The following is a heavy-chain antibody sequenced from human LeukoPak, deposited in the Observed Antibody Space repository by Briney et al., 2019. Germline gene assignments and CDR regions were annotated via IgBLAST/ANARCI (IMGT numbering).Heavy chain of an antibody. CDR3: ARGAGFGGLDY. D-gene: IGHD3-10*01. J-gene: IGHJ4*02. CDR2: IYHSGST. CDR1: GGSISSGGYS. V-gene: IGHV4-30-2*01. Sequence: PSETLSLTYAVSGGSISSGGYSWSWIRQPPGKGLEWIGYIYHSGSTYYNPSLKSRVTISVDTSKNQFSLKLSSVTAADTAVYYCARGAGFGGLDYWGQGTLVTVSS.